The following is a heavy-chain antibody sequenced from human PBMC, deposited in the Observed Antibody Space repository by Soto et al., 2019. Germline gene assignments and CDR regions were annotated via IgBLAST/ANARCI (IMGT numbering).Heavy chain of an antibody. CDR3: ARGLDDYVLVSYRYTTRSGF. Sequence: SETLSLTCAVYGGSFSGYYWSWIRQPPGKGLEWIGEINHSGSTNYNPSLKSRVTISVDTSKNQFSLKLSSVTAADTAVYYCARGLDDYVLVSYRYTTRSGFWGQGPVVSV. CDR2: INHSGST. D-gene: IGHD3-16*02. CDR1: GGSFSGYY. J-gene: IGHJ4*02. V-gene: IGHV4-34*01.